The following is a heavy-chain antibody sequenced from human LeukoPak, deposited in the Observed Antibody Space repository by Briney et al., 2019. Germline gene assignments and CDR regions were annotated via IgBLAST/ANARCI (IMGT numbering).Heavy chain of an antibody. J-gene: IGHJ3*02. CDR3: ARVGYYYDSSGYLGHAFDI. CDR1: GGSISSYY. Sequence: SETLSLTCTVSGGSISSYYWSWIRQPPGKGLEWIGYIYYSGSTNYNPSLKSRVTISVDTSKNQFSLKLSSVTAADTAVYYCARVGYYYDSSGYLGHAFDIWGQGTMVTVSS. V-gene: IGHV4-59*01. CDR2: IYYSGST. D-gene: IGHD3-22*01.